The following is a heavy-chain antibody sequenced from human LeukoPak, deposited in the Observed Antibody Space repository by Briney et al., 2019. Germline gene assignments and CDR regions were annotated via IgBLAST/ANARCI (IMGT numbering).Heavy chain of an antibody. J-gene: IGHJ4*02. CDR1: GFTFSTNS. D-gene: IGHD3-10*01. CDR2: ITSNGGST. Sequence: PGGSLRLSCSASGFTFSTNSMHWVRQAPGKGLEFVSAITSNGGSTYYADSVKGRFTISRDNSKNTLYLQMNSLRAEDTAVYYCASILRSSSGYYFDYWGQGTLVTVSS. V-gene: IGHV3-64*04. CDR3: ASILRSSSGYYFDY.